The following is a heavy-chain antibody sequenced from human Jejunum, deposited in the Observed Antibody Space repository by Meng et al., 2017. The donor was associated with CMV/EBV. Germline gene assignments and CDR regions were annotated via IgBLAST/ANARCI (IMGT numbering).Heavy chain of an antibody. CDR3: ARVVKGGNYLDY. V-gene: IGHV3-21*01. J-gene: IGHJ4*02. Sequence: CATSGFTFSTYSMSWVRQAPGKGLEWVSSISISSYTYYAASVKGRFTISRDNAKNSLYLQMNSLRAEDTAVYYCARVVKGGNYLDYWGQGTLVTVSS. D-gene: IGHD4-23*01. CDR1: GFTFSTYS. CDR2: ISISSYT.